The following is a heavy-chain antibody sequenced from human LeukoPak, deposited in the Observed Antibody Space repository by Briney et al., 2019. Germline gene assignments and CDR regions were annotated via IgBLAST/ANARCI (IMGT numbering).Heavy chain of an antibody. D-gene: IGHD1-26*01. CDR2: ISGGGSSI. CDR3: AKGSYSGSHVFDI. Sequence: GGSLRLSCAASGFTFSIYAMTWVRQAPGKGPQWVSSISGGGSSIYYADSVKGRFTLSRDNSKNTLYLQMNSLRAEDTAVYYCAKGSYSGSHVFDIWGQGTMVTASS. CDR1: GFTFSIYA. V-gene: IGHV3-23*01. J-gene: IGHJ3*02.